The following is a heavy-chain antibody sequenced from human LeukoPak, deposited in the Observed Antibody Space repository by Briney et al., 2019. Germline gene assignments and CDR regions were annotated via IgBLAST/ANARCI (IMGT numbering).Heavy chain of an antibody. CDR2: IKSKTYGETT. CDR3: TRVGSAYLIDY. Sequence: GGSLRLSCTTSGFSFGGYGMTWIRQAPGKGLEWVGLIKSKTYGETTEYAASVKGRFTISRDDSKGIAYVQMNSLKTEDTAVYYCTRVGSAYLIDYWGQGTLVTVSS. D-gene: IGHD3-16*01. CDR1: GFSFGGYG. J-gene: IGHJ4*02. V-gene: IGHV3-49*03.